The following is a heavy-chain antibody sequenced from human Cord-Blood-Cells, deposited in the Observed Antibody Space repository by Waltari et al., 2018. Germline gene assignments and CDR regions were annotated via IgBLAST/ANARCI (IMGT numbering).Heavy chain of an antibody. V-gene: IGHV4-39*01. D-gene: IGHD2-15*01. CDR1: GGSISSSSYY. J-gene: IGHJ4*02. CDR2: IYYSGST. Sequence: QLQLQESGPGLVKPSETLSLTCTVPGGSISSSSYYWGWIRQPPGKGAEWIGSIYYSGSTYYNPSLKSRVTISVDTSKNQFSLKLSSVTAADTAVYYCARLPGPRYCSGGSCYSLHYYFDYWGQGTLVTVSS. CDR3: ARLPGPRYCSGGSCYSLHYYFDY.